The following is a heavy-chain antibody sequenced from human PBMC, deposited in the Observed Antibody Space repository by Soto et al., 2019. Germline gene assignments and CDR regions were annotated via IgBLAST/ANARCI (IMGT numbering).Heavy chain of an antibody. Sequence: GESLKISCAASGFTFSSYGMHWVRQAPGKGLEWVAVISYDGSNKYYADSVKGRFTISRDNSKNTLFLQMNSLRAEDTAVYYCARVGRLHYFDYWGQGTLVTVSS. D-gene: IGHD4-17*01. J-gene: IGHJ4*02. V-gene: IGHV3-30-3*01. CDR2: ISYDGSNK. CDR1: GFTFSSYG. CDR3: ARVGRLHYFDY.